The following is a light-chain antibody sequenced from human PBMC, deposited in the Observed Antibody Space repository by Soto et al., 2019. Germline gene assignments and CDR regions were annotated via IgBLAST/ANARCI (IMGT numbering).Light chain of an antibody. Sequence: ETVLTQSPGTLSLSPGERATLSCRASQSVSSKYLLCYQQKPGHAPRLLSYGASRRATGLPERFSGSGSGTDFTLTISRLEPEDFAVYYCQQYGKSLTFGGGTKVEIK. CDR3: QQYGKSLT. V-gene: IGKV3-20*01. CDR1: QSVSSKY. J-gene: IGKJ4*01. CDR2: GAS.